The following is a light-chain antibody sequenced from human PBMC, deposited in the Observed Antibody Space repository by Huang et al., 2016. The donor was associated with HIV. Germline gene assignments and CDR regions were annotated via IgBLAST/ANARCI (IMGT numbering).Light chain of an antibody. Sequence: EIVMTQSPATLSVSPGGGATLSCRASQTVRSNLAWYQQTPGQAPRLLIYDTSTRASGVPARFSGSGSGSEFTLTISGLQSEDFAVYYCQQYDNWPPGLTFGSGTKVEI. V-gene: IGKV3D-15*01. CDR2: DTS. CDR1: QTVRSN. CDR3: QQYDNWPPGLT. J-gene: IGKJ4*01.